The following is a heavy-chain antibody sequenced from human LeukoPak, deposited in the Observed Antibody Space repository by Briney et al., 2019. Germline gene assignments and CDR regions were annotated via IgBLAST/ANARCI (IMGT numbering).Heavy chain of an antibody. CDR3: VKDRGYSTFDY. Sequence: GGSLRLSCGASGFLFSNSWMSWVRQAPGKGLEWVANMSQDGSERNYVDSVKGRLTISRDNAKGSLYLQMNGLRAEDTAVYFCVKDRGYSTFDYWGQGTLVTVSS. D-gene: IGHD4-23*01. CDR2: MSQDGSER. J-gene: IGHJ4*02. V-gene: IGHV3-7*03. CDR1: GFLFSNSW.